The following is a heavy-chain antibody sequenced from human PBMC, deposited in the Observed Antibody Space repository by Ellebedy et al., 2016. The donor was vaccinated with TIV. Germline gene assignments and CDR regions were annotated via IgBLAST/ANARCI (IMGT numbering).Heavy chain of an antibody. CDR2: IGGSGSDT. CDR3: ARGGYSHALDI. D-gene: IGHD3-22*01. Sequence: GGSLRLXCAASGFTFYNYAMNWVRQAPGKGLEWVSNIGGSGSDTHYADSVKGRFTISRDNSKNMLYLHVNSLRGDDTAVYYCARGGYSHALDIWGQGTMVTVSS. J-gene: IGHJ3*02. CDR1: GFTFYNYA. V-gene: IGHV3-23*01.